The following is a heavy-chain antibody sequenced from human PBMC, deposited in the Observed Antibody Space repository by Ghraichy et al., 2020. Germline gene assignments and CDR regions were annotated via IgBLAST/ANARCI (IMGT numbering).Heavy chain of an antibody. D-gene: IGHD3-10*01. CDR2: IDGSGTTI. Sequence: GGSLRLSCAASGFSFSKYEMVWVRQAPGKGLEWLSYIDGSGTTIFYADSVRGRFTISRDNTKKSVYLQMSSLRPEDAAMYYCARGDGYGSLFYFDYWGQGSLVRVSS. CDR1: GFSFSKYE. CDR3: ARGDGYGSLFYFDY. J-gene: IGHJ4*02. V-gene: IGHV3-48*03.